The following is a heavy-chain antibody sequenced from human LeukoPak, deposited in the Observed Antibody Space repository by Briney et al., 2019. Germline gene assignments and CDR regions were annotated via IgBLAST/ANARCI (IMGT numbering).Heavy chain of an antibody. J-gene: IGHJ4*02. CDR2: IIPILGIA. Sequence: APVKVSCKASGGTFSSYAISWVRQAPGQGLEWMGRIIPILGIANYAQKFQGRVTITADKSTSTAYMELSSLRSEDTAVYYCARDLRWGGDYWGQGTLVTVSS. CDR3: ARDLRWGGDY. V-gene: IGHV1-69*04. D-gene: IGHD7-27*01. CDR1: GGTFSSYA.